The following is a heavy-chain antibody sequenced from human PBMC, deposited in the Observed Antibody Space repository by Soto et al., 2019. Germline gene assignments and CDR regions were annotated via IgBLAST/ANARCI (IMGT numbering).Heavy chain of an antibody. D-gene: IGHD2-21*01. CDR3: AGRDGYLDY. Sequence: VASVKVSCKASGYTFTNYDISWVRQAPGQGLEWMGWISAYNGNTNYAQKVQGRVTITADESTSTAYMELSSLRSEDTAVYYCAGRDGYLDYWGQGTLVTVSS. V-gene: IGHV1-18*04. J-gene: IGHJ4*02. CDR1: GYTFTNYD. CDR2: ISAYNGNT.